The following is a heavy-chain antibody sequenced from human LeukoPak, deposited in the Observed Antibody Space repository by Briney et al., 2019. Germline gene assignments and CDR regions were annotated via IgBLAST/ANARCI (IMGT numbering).Heavy chain of an antibody. CDR1: GGSISSTSYY. CDR2: IYYTGTT. CDR3: ARLESGYSLDY. J-gene: IGHJ4*02. D-gene: IGHD3-3*01. Sequence: SETLSLTCNVSGGSISSTSYYWGWIRQPPGKGLEWLGNIYYTGTTYYNPSLKSRVTISVDTSKNQFSLKLSSVTAADTAVYYCARLESGYSLDYWGQGTLVTVSS. V-gene: IGHV4-39*01.